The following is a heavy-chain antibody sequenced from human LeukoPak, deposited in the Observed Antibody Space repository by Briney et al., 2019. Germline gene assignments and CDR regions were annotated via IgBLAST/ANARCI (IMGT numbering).Heavy chain of an antibody. V-gene: IGHV1-69*13. J-gene: IGHJ6*04. CDR2: IIPIFGTA. Sequence: ASVKVSCKASGYTFTGYYMHWVRQAPGQGLEWMGGIIPIFGTANYAQKFQGRVTIAADESTSTAYMELSSLRSEDTAVYYCARPRGGIAAGSYYYYYGMDVWGKGTTVTVSS. CDR1: GYTFTGYY. CDR3: ARPRGGIAAGSYYYYYGMDV. D-gene: IGHD6-13*01.